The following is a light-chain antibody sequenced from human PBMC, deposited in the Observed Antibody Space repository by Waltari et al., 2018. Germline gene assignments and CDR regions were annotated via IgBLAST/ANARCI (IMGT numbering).Light chain of an antibody. J-gene: IGKJ4*01. CDR1: QSINNY. CDR3: QQRAEWRRPT. CDR2: DIS. Sequence: EIVSTQSPATLSLSPGERAIVFCRASQSINNYLARYKKKPGQAPRLLIEDISKRVTGIPVRFSGKGSVTDFTLTRSSLEPEDFAVYYCQQRAEWRRPTFGGGTKVE. V-gene: IGKV3-11*01.